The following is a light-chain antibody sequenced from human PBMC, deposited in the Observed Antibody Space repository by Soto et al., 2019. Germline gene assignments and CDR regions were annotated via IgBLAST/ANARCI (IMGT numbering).Light chain of an antibody. V-gene: IGKV1-39*01. J-gene: IGKJ1*01. CDR2: AAS. CDR1: QSVSTY. CDR3: QQSYITPWT. Sequence: DLQMTQSPSSLSASVGDRVSITCRASQSVSTYLNWYQQKPGKAPKLLIYAASSLQTGVPSRFSGSGSGTDFTLTISSLQPVDFATYYCQQSYITPWTFGQGTKVEIK.